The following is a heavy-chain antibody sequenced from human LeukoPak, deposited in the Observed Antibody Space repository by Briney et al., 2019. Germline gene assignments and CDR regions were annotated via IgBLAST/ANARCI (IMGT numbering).Heavy chain of an antibody. Sequence: GASVKVSCKASGYTFTNHAMHWVRQALGQGLEWMGGINTADGNTKYSQKFQGRVTITRDTSASIVYLELTSLRSEDTAVYYCARPGASSPGNWFASWGQGTLITVSS. D-gene: IGHD6-13*01. CDR2: INTADGNT. V-gene: IGHV1-3*04. CDR1: GYTFTNHA. CDR3: ARPGASSPGNWFAS. J-gene: IGHJ5*01.